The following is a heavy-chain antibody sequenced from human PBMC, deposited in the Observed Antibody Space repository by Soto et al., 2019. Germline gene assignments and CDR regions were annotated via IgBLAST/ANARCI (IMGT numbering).Heavy chain of an antibody. CDR3: ARDRARKGTYYFDN. CDR1: GFNYISYG. V-gene: IGHV3-33*01. CDR2: VYYDGTEK. Sequence: DLAESGGGVVQPGTSLRLSCEASGFNYISYGMHWVRQAPGKALEWVAVVYYDGTEKYYGDSVKGRFTITRDNSQNTLSLQMNSLRVEDTAVYYCARDRARKGTYYFDNWGQGTLVTVSA. J-gene: IGHJ4*02.